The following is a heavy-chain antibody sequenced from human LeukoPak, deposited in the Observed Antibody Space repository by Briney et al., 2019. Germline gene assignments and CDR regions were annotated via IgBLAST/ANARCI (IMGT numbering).Heavy chain of an antibody. CDR2: IYYSGST. CDR3: ARFELRGNWFDP. CDR1: GGSISSGDYY. J-gene: IGHJ5*02. V-gene: IGHV4-30-4*01. Sequence: MPSETLSLTCTVSGGSISSGDYYWSWIRQPPGKGLEWIGYIYYSGSTYYNPSLKSRVTISVDTSKNQFSLKLSSVTAADTAVYYCARFELRGNWFDPWGQGTLVTVSS. D-gene: IGHD1-7*01.